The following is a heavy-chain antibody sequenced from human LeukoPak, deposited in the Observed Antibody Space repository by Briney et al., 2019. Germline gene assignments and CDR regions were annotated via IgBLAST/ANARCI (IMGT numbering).Heavy chain of an antibody. Sequence: SVKVSCKASGGTFSSYAIRRVRQAPGQGLEWMGGIIPIFGTANYAQKFQGRVTITTDESTSTAYMGLSSLRSEDRAVYYCARSPEVVTAIQFLFALDYWGPGTLVTVSS. CDR3: ARSPEVVTAIQFLFALDY. CDR1: GGTFSSYA. V-gene: IGHV1-69*05. D-gene: IGHD2-21*02. J-gene: IGHJ4*02. CDR2: IIPIFGTA.